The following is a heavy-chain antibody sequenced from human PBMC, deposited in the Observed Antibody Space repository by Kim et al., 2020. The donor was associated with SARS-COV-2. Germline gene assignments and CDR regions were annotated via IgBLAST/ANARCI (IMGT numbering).Heavy chain of an antibody. CDR2: INWNGGST. V-gene: IGHV3-20*04. Sequence: GGSLRLSCAASGFTFDDYGMSWVRQAPGKGLEWVSGINWNGGSTGYADSVKGRFTISRDNAKNSLYLQMNSLRAEDTALYYCARDIAVAGTYRENPFDYWGQGTLVTVSS. CDR3: ARDIAVAGTYRENPFDY. D-gene: IGHD6-19*01. J-gene: IGHJ4*02. CDR1: GFTFDDYG.